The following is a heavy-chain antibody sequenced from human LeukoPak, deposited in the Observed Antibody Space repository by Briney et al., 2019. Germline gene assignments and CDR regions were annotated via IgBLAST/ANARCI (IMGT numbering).Heavy chain of an antibody. CDR1: GFTFSNAW. CDR2: IKSKTDGGTT. V-gene: IGHV3-15*01. Sequence: GGSLRLSCAASGFTFSNAWMSWVRQGPGKGLEWVGRIKSKTDGGTTDFAAPVKGRFTISRDDSKNTLYLQMNSLKTEDTAVYYCTTTYSSGWSLTDYWGQGTLVTVSS. D-gene: IGHD6-19*01. J-gene: IGHJ4*02. CDR3: TTTYSSGWSLTDY.